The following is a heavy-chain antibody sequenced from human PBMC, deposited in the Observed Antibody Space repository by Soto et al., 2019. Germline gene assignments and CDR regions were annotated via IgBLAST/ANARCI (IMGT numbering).Heavy chain of an antibody. J-gene: IGHJ6*02. D-gene: IGHD2-2*01. CDR3: ARDRIVVVPAAIFLYSYYGMDV. CDR2: INAGNGNT. CDR1: GYTFTSYA. V-gene: IGHV1-3*01. Sequence: ASVKVSCKASGYTFTSYAMHWVRQAPGQRLEWMGWINAGNGNTKYSQKFQGRVTITRDTSASTAYMELNSPRSEDTAVYYCARDRIVVVPAAIFLYSYYGMDVWGHGTTVTVSS.